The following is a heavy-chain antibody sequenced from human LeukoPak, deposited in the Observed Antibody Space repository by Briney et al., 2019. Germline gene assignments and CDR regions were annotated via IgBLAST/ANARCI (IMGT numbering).Heavy chain of an antibody. J-gene: IGHJ2*01. V-gene: IGHV5-51*01. Sequence: GESLKISCKGSGYTFTTYWIGWVRQMPGKGLEWMGIIYPADSNTRYSPSFRGQVTISADKSTSTAYLQWSSLKASDSAMYYCARHLNSGYVSWYFDLWGRGTLVPVSS. CDR1: GYTFTTYW. CDR2: IYPADSNT. CDR3: ARHLNSGYVSWYFDL. D-gene: IGHD5-12*01.